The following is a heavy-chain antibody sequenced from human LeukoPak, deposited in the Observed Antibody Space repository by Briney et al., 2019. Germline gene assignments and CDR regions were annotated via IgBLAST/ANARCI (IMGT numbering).Heavy chain of an antibody. Sequence: GGPLRLSCAASGFTFSTYGMHWVRQAPGKGLEWVAVISYDGTQTYHADSVKGRFTISRDNSKNTLYLQMNSLRAEDTAVYYCATERGLFSGSYYALFDHWGQGTLVTVSS. V-gene: IGHV3-30*03. CDR2: ISYDGTQT. CDR1: GFTFSTYG. J-gene: IGHJ4*02. D-gene: IGHD1-26*01. CDR3: ATERGLFSGSYYALFDH.